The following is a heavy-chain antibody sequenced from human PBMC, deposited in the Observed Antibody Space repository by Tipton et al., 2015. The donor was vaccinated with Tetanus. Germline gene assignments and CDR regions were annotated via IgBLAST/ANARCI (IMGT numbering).Heavy chain of an antibody. CDR3: AKDLGDVFQGAFDV. CDR1: GFTFGLYA. V-gene: IGHV3-23*02. Sequence: SLRLSCAGSGFTFGLYAMSWVRQAPGKGLEWVSAISGGGDRTFYEDSVKGRFTISRDNSEKTLSLQMNSLRAEDTAIYYCAKDLGDVFQGAFDVWGPGTTVTVSS. J-gene: IGHJ3*01. CDR2: ISGGGDRT. D-gene: IGHD3-16*01.